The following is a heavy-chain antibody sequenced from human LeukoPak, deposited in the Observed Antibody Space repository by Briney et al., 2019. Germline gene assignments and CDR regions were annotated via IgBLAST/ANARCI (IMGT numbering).Heavy chain of an antibody. CDR1: GGSISSGGYY. CDR2: IYYSGST. Sequence: SQTLSLTCTVSGGSISSGGYYWSWIRQHPGKGLEWIGYIYYSGSTYYNPSLKSRVTISVDTSKNQFSLKLSSVTAADTAVYYCASGSLGYCSGGSCYSDDYWGQGTLVTVSS. V-gene: IGHV4-31*03. D-gene: IGHD2-15*01. CDR3: ASGSLGYCSGGSCYSDDY. J-gene: IGHJ4*02.